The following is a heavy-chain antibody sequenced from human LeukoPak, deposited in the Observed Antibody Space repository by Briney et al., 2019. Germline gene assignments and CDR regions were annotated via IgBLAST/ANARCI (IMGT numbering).Heavy chain of an antibody. CDR2: IRYDGSNK. Sequence: SGGSLRLSCAASGFTFSTYGIHWVRQAPGKGLEWVAFIRYDGSNKYYADSVKGRFTISRDNSKNTLYLQMNSLRAEDTAVYYCAKDGSQLLWFGESQPEYFQHWGQGTLVTVSS. CDR1: GFTFSTYG. V-gene: IGHV3-30*02. D-gene: IGHD3-10*01. J-gene: IGHJ1*01. CDR3: AKDGSQLLWFGESQPEYFQH.